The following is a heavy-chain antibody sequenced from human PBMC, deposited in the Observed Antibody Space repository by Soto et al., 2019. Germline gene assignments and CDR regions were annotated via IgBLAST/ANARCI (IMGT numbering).Heavy chain of an antibody. CDR1: GGSVSSGSYY. D-gene: IGHD3-16*01. Sequence: QVQLQESGPGLVKPSETLSLTCTVSGGSVSSGSYYWSWIRQPPGKGLEWIGYINYSGSTNNNPALKSRVTITVDKSKNLFSLKLSAVTAADTAVYYGARVWGWVIDYWGQGTLVIVSS. V-gene: IGHV4-61*01. CDR2: INYSGST. J-gene: IGHJ4*02. CDR3: ARVWGWVIDY.